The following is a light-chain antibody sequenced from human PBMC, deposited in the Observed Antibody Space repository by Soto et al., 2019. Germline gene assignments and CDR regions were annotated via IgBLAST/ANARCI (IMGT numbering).Light chain of an antibody. V-gene: IGLV1-40*01. CDR1: SSNIGAGYD. J-gene: IGLJ2*01. CDR3: QSYDSSLSGYVV. Sequence: QSVLTQPPSVSGAPGQRVTISCTGSSSNIGAGYDVHWYQQLPGTAPKLLLFGNTNRPSGVPDRFSGSKSGTSASLAITGLQDEDGADYYCQSYDSSLSGYVVFGGGTKLTLL. CDR2: GNT.